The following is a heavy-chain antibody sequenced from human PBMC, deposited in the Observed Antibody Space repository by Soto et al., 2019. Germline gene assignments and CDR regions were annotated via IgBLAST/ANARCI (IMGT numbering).Heavy chain of an antibody. CDR2: IYPGDSDI. J-gene: IGHJ4*02. CDR1: GYRLTSYW. D-gene: IGHD5-18*01. V-gene: IGHV5-51*01. Sequence: GESLKISYKGSGYRLTSYWIGWVRQMPGKGLEWMGIIYPGDSDIRYSPSFQGHVTISADKSISTAYLQWNSLKASDTAMYYCARVDTARGYYFDYWGQGTLVTVSS. CDR3: ARVDTARGYYFDY.